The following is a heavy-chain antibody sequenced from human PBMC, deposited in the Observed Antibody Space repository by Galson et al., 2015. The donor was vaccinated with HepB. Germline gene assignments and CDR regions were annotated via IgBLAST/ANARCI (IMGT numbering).Heavy chain of an antibody. CDR2: RNSGSTSI. CDR3: ARGGGSYNV. V-gene: IGHV3-21*06. Sequence: SLRLSCAASGFSFNNSAMNWVRQAPGKGLEWVSSRNSGSTSISYADSMKGRFTISRDNAKNSLYLQMDSLRVEDTAVYYCARGGGSYNVWGQGTLVTVSS. D-gene: IGHD2-15*01. J-gene: IGHJ4*02. CDR1: GFSFNNSA.